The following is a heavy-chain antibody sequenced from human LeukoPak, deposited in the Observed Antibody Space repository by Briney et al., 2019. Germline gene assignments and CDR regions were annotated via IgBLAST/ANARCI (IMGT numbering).Heavy chain of an antibody. CDR2: LSSSSTYV. V-gene: IGHV3-21*01. J-gene: IGHJ4*02. CDR3: ARVRCSGGGCFYNFDY. Sequence: KTGGSLRLSCAAPGFTFSTYRMNWVRQAPGKGLEWVSSLSSSSTYVYYADSVKGRFTISRDNAKNSLYPQMNSLRAEDTAVYYCARVRCSGGGCFYNFDYWGQGSLVTVSS. CDR1: GFTFSTYR. D-gene: IGHD2-15*01.